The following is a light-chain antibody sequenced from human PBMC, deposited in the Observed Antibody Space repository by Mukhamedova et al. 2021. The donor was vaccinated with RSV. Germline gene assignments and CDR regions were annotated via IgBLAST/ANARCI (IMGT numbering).Light chain of an antibody. J-gene: IGKJ4*01. CDR3: QQYNNWPPPLT. Sequence: GERATLSCRASQSVSSNLAWYQQKPGQAPRLLIYGASTRATGIPARFSGGGSGTEFTLTISSLQSEDFAVYYCQQYNNWPPPLTF. CDR2: GAS. CDR1: QSVSSN. V-gene: IGKV3-15*01.